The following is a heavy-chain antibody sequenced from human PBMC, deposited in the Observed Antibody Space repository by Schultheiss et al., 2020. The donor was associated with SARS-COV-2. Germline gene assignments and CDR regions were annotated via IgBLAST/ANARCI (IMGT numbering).Heavy chain of an antibody. CDR2: IYYSGST. CDR1: GGSISSGGYY. Sequence: LRLSCTVSGGSISSGGYYWSWIRQHPGKGLEWIGYIYYSGSTYYNPSLKSRVTISVDTSKNQFSLKLSSVTAADTAVYYCARDAPKAAAGKWGYYYYGMDVWGQGTTVTVSS. CDR3: ARDAPKAAAGKWGYYYYGMDV. J-gene: IGHJ6*02. V-gene: IGHV4-31*03. D-gene: IGHD6-13*01.